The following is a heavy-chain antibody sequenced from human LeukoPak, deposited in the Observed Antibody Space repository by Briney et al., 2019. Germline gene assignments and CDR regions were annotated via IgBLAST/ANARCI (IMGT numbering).Heavy chain of an antibody. CDR3: ARLGNPPLAY. CDR2: IYPGDSDT. J-gene: IGHJ4*02. CDR1: GYNFAIYW. D-gene: IGHD4-23*01. Sequence: GESLKISCQGSGYNFAIYWIGWVRQVPGKGLEWMGIIYPGDSDTRYSPSFQGQVTISADKSISTASLQWSSLKASDTAIYYCARLGNPPLAYWGQGTLVTVSS. V-gene: IGHV5-51*01.